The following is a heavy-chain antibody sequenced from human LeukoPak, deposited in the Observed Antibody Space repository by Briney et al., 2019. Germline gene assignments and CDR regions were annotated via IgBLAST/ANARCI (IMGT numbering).Heavy chain of an antibody. CDR1: GFTFSSYS. J-gene: IGHJ5*02. Sequence: GGSLRLSCAASGFTFSSYSMNWVRQAPGKGLEGVSYISSSSSTIYYADSVKGRFTISRDNAKNSLYLQMNSRRDEDTAVYYCARDYGDYIWFDPWGQGTLVTVSS. CDR2: ISSSSSTI. D-gene: IGHD4-17*01. V-gene: IGHV3-48*02. CDR3: ARDYGDYIWFDP.